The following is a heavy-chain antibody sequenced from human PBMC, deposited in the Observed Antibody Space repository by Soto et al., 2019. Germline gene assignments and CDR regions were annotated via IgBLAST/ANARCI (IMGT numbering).Heavy chain of an antibody. CDR3: AREYSSSQYYYYGMDV. CDR2: ISYDGSNK. D-gene: IGHD6-13*01. J-gene: IGHJ6*02. CDR1: GFTFSSYA. V-gene: IGHV3-30-3*01. Sequence: PGGSLRLSCAASGFTFSSYAMHWVRQAPGKGLEWVAVISYDGSNKYYADSVKGRFTISRDNSKNTLYLQMNSLRAEDTAVYYCAREYSSSQYYYYGMDVWGQGATVTVSS.